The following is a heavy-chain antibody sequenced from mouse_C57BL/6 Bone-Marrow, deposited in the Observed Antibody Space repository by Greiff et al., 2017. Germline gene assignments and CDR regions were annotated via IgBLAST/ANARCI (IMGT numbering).Heavy chain of an antibody. D-gene: IGHD1-1*01. CDR3: ARLEFDGSSGDWYFDV. J-gene: IGHJ1*03. CDR1: GYTFTSYD. CDR2: IYPRDGST. V-gene: IGHV1-85*01. Sequence: QVQLQQSGPELVKPGASVKLSCKASGYTFTSYDINWVKQRPGQGLGGIGWIYPRDGSTKYNEKFKGKATLTVDTSSRTAYMELHSLTSEDSAVYFCARLEFDGSSGDWYFDVWGTGTTVTVSS.